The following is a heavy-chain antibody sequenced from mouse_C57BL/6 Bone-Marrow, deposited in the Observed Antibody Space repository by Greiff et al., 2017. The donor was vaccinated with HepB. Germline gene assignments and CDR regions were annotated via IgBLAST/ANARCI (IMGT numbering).Heavy chain of an antibody. D-gene: IGHD3-3*01. CDR2: ISSGGDYI. CDR3: TREGHWFAY. J-gene: IGHJ3*01. CDR1: GFTFSSYA. Sequence: DVMLVESGEGLVKPGGSLKLSCAASGFTFSSYAMSWVRQTPEKRLECVAYISSGGDYIYYADTVKGRFTISRDNARNTLYLQMSSLKSEDTAMYYCTREGHWFAYWGQGTLVTVSA. V-gene: IGHV5-9-1*02.